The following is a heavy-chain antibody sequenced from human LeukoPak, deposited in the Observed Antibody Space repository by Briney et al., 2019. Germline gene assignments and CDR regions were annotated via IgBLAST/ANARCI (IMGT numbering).Heavy chain of an antibody. J-gene: IGHJ6*03. Sequence: SETLSLTCTVSGGSISSHYWSWIRQPPGKGLEWIGYIYYSGSTNYNPSLKSRVTLSVDTSKSQFSLNLTSVTAADTAVYYCARLEYYYYYCMDVWGKGTTVTVSS. CDR2: IYYSGST. V-gene: IGHV4-59*08. D-gene: IGHD2/OR15-2a*01. CDR1: GGSISSHY. CDR3: ARLEYYYYYCMDV.